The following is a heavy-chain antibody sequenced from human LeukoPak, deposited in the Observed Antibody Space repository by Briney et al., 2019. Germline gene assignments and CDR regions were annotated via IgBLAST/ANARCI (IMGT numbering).Heavy chain of an antibody. D-gene: IGHD2-2*01. J-gene: IGHJ3*02. V-gene: IGHV4-4*07. CDR1: GGSISRYY. Sequence: PSETLSLTCTVSGGSISRYYWSWIRQPAGKGLEWIGRIYTSGSTNYNPSLKSRVTMSVDTSKNQFSLKLSSVTAADTAVYYCARVWVVAPAFDIWSQGTMVTVSS. CDR2: IYTSGST. CDR3: ARVWVVAPAFDI.